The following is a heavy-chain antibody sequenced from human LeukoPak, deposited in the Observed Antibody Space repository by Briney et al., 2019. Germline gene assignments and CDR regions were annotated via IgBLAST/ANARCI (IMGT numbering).Heavy chain of an antibody. CDR3: AKEVRYYGSGSYYNENYFDY. CDR2: ISYDGSNK. J-gene: IGHJ4*02. Sequence: GRSLRLSCAASGFTFSSYGMHWVRQAPGKGLEWVAVISYDGSNKYYADSVKGRFTISRDDSKNTLYLQMNSLRAEDTAVYYCAKEVRYYGSGSYYNENYFDYWGQGTLVTVSS. D-gene: IGHD3-10*01. V-gene: IGHV3-30*18. CDR1: GFTFSSYG.